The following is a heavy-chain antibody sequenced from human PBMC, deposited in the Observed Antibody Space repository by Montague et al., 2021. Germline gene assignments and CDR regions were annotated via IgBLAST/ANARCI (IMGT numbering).Heavy chain of an antibody. Sequence: SLRLSCPASGFTFRTYGVNWVRQAPGRGPEWVSYITGSSSSIYYADSVRGRFTISRDNPKNSLYLQMNSLRDEDTAVYYCARDSYSSGWYSAEYFQHWGQGTLVTVSS. CDR2: ITGSSSSI. CDR3: ARDSYSSGWYSAEYFQH. V-gene: IGHV3-48*02. J-gene: IGHJ1*01. D-gene: IGHD6-19*01. CDR1: GFTFRTYG.